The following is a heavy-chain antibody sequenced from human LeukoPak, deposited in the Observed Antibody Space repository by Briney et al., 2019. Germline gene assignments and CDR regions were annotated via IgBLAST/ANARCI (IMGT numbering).Heavy chain of an antibody. CDR3: ARTGGYSYGYSDYFDY. Sequence: GGSLRLSCAASGFTFSSYAMSWVRQAPGKGLEWVSAISGSGGSTYYADSVKGRFTISRDNSKNTLYLQMNSLRAEDTVVYYCARTGGYSYGYSDYFDYWGQGTLVTVSS. CDR2: ISGSGGST. V-gene: IGHV3-23*01. D-gene: IGHD5-18*01. J-gene: IGHJ4*02. CDR1: GFTFSSYA.